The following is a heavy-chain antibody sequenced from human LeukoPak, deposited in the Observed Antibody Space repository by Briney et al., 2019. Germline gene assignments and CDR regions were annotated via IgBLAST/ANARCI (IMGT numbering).Heavy chain of an antibody. Sequence: ASVKISCMASGYTFTSYYMHWVRQAPGQGLEWMGIINPSGGSTSYAQKFQGRVTMTRDTSTSTVYMELSSLRSEDTAVYYCARSILLKGDYYYYGMDVWGQGTTVTVSS. CDR2: INPSGGST. D-gene: IGHD2-15*01. V-gene: IGHV1-46*01. CDR1: GYTFTSYY. CDR3: ARSILLKGDYYYYGMDV. J-gene: IGHJ6*02.